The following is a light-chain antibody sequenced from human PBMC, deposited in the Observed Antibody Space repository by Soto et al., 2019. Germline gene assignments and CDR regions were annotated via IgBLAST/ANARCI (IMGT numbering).Light chain of an antibody. CDR3: QQRSNWPLT. J-gene: IGKJ4*01. Sequence: EIVLTQSPATLSLSPGERATLSCRASQSVSYYLAWYQQKPGQAPRLLIYDASSRATGIPARFSGSGSGTDFARTISSLEAEDLAAYYCQQRSNWPLTFGGGTRVGIK. CDR2: DAS. V-gene: IGKV3-11*01. CDR1: QSVSYY.